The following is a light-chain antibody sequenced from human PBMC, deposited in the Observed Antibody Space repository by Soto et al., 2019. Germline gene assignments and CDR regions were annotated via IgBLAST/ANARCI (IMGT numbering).Light chain of an antibody. CDR1: QSVNSN. Sequence: EKVMTQSPAALSVSPGERATLSCRASQSVNSNLAWYQQKAGQAPRLLLYGASTRATGIPARFGGSASGTEFTLTISSLQSEDSAVYYCQEYKDWPLTFGGGTKVEIK. J-gene: IGKJ4*01. CDR2: GAS. V-gene: IGKV3-15*01. CDR3: QEYKDWPLT.